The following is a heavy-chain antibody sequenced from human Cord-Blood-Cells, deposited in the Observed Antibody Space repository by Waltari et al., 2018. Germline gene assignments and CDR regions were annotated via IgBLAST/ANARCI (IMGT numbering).Heavy chain of an antibody. J-gene: IGHJ3*02. D-gene: IGHD4-17*01. CDR2: ISGSGGST. Sequence: EVQLLESGGGLVQPGGSLRLSCAASGFHFSSYAMSWFRQAPGKGLEWVSAISGSGGSTYYADSVKGRFTISRDNSKNPLYLQMNSLRAEDTAVYYCAKVPDYGDYEKGAFDIWGQGTMVTVSS. CDR3: AKVPDYGDYEKGAFDI. CDR1: GFHFSSYA. V-gene: IGHV3-23*01.